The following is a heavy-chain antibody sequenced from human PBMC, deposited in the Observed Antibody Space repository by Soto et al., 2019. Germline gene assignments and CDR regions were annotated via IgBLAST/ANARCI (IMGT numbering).Heavy chain of an antibody. J-gene: IGHJ5*02. CDR1: GDSVSSNSAA. CDR3: ARDRHFKNSIAAAAGWFDP. Sequence: SQTLSLTCAISGDSVSSNSAAWNWIRQSPSRGLEWLGRTYYRSKWYNDYAVSVKSRITINPDTSKNQFSLQLNSVTPEDTAVYYRARDRHFKNSIAAAAGWFDPWGQGTLVTVSS. D-gene: IGHD6-13*01. CDR2: TYYRSKWYN. V-gene: IGHV6-1*01.